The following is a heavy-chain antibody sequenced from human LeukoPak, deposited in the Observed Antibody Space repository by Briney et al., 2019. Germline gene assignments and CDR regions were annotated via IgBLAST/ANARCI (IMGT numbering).Heavy chain of an antibody. D-gene: IGHD1-26*01. CDR2: INHSGST. V-gene: IGHV4-34*01. CDR1: GGSFSGYY. CDR3: AREGALYSGSYRRRGVAFDI. J-gene: IGHJ3*02. Sequence: NPSETLSLTCAVYGGSFSGYYWSWIRQRPGKGLEWSGEINHSGSTNYNPSLKSRVTISVDTSKNQFSLKLSSVTAADTAVYYCAREGALYSGSYRRRGVAFDIWGQGTMVTVSS.